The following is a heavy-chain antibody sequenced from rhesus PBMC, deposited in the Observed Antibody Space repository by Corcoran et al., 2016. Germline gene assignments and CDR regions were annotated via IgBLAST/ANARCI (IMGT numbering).Heavy chain of an antibody. D-gene: IGHD6-31*01. CDR2: IYGNSANT. Sequence: QVQLQESGPGLLTPSETLSLPCTVSGGSISGGSYWGWIRHPPGKGLARIGNIYGNSANTYYSPSLKSRVTISKDTSKNQVSLTLSSVTAADTAVYYCARHSSGWYVYWGQGVLVTVSS. J-gene: IGHJ4*01. V-gene: IGHV4S7*01. CDR1: GGSISGGSY. CDR3: ARHSSGWYVY.